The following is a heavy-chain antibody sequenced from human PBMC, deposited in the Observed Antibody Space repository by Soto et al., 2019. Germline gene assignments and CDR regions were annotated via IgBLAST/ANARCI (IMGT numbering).Heavy chain of an antibody. CDR3: GGGGGAGIVVVGSFDY. Sequence: QVQLVQSVAEVKKPGSSVKVSCKASGGTFSSYAISWVRQAPGQGLEWMGGIIPIFGTANYAQKFQGRVTITPEESTRPGYRGVGRLGIGEPAGDFCGGGGGAGIVVVGSFDYWGQGTLVTVSS. D-gene: IGHD2-15*01. J-gene: IGHJ4*02. CDR2: IIPIFGTA. CDR1: GGTFSSYA. V-gene: IGHV1-69*01.